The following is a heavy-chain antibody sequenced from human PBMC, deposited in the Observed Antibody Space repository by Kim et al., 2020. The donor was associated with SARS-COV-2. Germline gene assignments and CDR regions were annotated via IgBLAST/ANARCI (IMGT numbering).Heavy chain of an antibody. D-gene: IGHD5-12*01. CDR2: ISSNGGST. Sequence: GGSLRLSCSASGFTFSSYAMHWVRQAPGKGLEYVSAISSNGGSTYYADSVKGRFTISRDNSKNTLYLQMSSLRAEDTAVYYCVKDGRWLQFVYDFDYWGQGTLVTVSS. V-gene: IGHV3-64D*09. CDR1: GFTFSSYA. CDR3: VKDGRWLQFVYDFDY. J-gene: IGHJ4*02.